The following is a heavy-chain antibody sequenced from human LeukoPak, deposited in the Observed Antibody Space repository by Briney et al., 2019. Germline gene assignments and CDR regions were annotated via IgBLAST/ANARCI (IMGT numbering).Heavy chain of an antibody. Sequence: PGGSLRLSCAASGFTFSSYSMNWVRQAPGKGLEWVSSISSSSSYIYYADSVEGRFTISRDNAKNSLYLQMNSLRAEDTAVYYCAREEAAAGSHWAFDIWGQGTMVTVSS. CDR2: ISSSSSYI. D-gene: IGHD6-13*01. CDR3: AREEAAAGSHWAFDI. J-gene: IGHJ3*02. V-gene: IGHV3-21*01. CDR1: GFTFSSYS.